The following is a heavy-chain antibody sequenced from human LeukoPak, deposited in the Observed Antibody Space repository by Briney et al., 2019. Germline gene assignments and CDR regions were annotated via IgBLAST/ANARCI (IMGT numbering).Heavy chain of an antibody. D-gene: IGHD1-1*01. CDR1: VYTSTGSY. V-gene: IGHV1-2*02. Sequence: GASVRVSCKPSVYTSTGSYIHGGRQALGQGFEWIGWSSPASGATKYAQNFQGRVTLTTDTSITTAYMELSSLTSDDTASYYCLNEHGGWGQGTPVTVSS. CDR3: LNEHGG. J-gene: IGHJ4*02. CDR2: SSPASGAT.